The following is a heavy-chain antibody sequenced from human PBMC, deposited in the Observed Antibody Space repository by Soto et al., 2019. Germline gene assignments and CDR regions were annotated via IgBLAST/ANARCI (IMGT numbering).Heavy chain of an antibody. CDR3: ARAMTTVTTIDY. D-gene: IGHD4-17*01. Sequence: QLQLQESGSGLVKPSQTLSLTCAVSGGSISSGGYSWSWIRQPPGKGLEWIGYIYHSGSTFYNPSLKSRVTTSVDRSKNQFSLKLSSVTAADTAVYYCARAMTTVTTIDYWGQGTLVTVSS. J-gene: IGHJ4*02. V-gene: IGHV4-30-2*01. CDR2: IYHSGST. CDR1: GGSISSGGYS.